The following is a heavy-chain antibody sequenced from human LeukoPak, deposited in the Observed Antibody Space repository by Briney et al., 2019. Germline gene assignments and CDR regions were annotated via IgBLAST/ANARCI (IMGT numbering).Heavy chain of an antibody. CDR2: VYYSGSA. V-gene: IGHV4-39*01. J-gene: IGHJ4*02. CDR3: ARHAKAMAVQPWYYFDN. Sequence: SETLSLTCSVSGGSISTTSYYWGWIRQTPGKGLEWIGTVYYSGSAYYNPSLKSRVTISVDTSKTQFSLKMDSVAAADTAVDYCARHAKAMAVQPWYYFDNWGQGTQATVSS. D-gene: IGHD6-19*01. CDR1: GGSISTTSYY.